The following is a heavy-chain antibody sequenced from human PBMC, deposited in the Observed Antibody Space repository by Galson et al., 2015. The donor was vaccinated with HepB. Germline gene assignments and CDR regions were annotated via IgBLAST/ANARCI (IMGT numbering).Heavy chain of an antibody. V-gene: IGHV3-23*01. CDR2: ISGSGGST. D-gene: IGHD3-10*01. CDR1: GFTFSSYA. Sequence: SLRLSCAASGFTFSSYAMSWVRQAPGKGLEWVSAISGSGGSTYYADSVKGRFTISRDNSKNTLYLQMNSLRAEDTAVYYCAKVKYGSGSYVYYGMDVWGQGTTVTVSS. J-gene: IGHJ6*02. CDR3: AKVKYGSGSYVYYGMDV.